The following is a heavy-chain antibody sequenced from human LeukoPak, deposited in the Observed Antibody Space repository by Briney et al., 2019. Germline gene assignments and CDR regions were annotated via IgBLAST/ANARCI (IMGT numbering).Heavy chain of an antibody. Sequence: ASVTVSFKASGYTFTIYYMHWVRQAPGQGLEWMGIINPSGGSTSYAQKFQGRVTMTRDTSTSTVYMELSSLRSEDTAVYYCARDPDTAMVIGSYYFDYWGQGTLVTVSS. CDR2: INPSGGST. J-gene: IGHJ4*02. CDR1: GYTFTIYY. D-gene: IGHD5-18*01. V-gene: IGHV1-46*01. CDR3: ARDPDTAMVIGSYYFDY.